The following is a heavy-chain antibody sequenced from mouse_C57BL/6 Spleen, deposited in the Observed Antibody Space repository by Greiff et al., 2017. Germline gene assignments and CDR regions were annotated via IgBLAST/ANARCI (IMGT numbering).Heavy chain of an antibody. Sequence: EVKLMESGGGLVQPGGSMKLSCVASGFTFSNYWMNWVRQSPGKGLEWVAQIRLKSDSYATHDAESVKGRVTISRDDSKSSVYLQMNNLRAEDTGIYYCTAIANCDGGDFDYWGQGTTLTVSS. V-gene: IGHV6-3*01. CDR3: TAIANCDGGDFDY. D-gene: IGHD4-1*01. J-gene: IGHJ2*01. CDR1: GFTFSNYW. CDR2: IRLKSDSYAT.